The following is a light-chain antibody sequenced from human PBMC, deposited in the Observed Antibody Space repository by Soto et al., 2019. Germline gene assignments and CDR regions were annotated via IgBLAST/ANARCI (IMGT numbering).Light chain of an antibody. CDR3: QSYDSSLSGRGDV. V-gene: IGLV1-40*01. CDR1: SSNIGAGYD. Sequence: QSVLTQPPSVSGAPGQRVTISCTGSSSNIGAGYDVHWYQQLPGTAPKLLIYGNSNRPSGLPDRFSGSKSGTSASLAITGLQAEDEADYYCQSYDSSLSGRGDVFGAGTKLTVL. CDR2: GNS. J-gene: IGLJ1*01.